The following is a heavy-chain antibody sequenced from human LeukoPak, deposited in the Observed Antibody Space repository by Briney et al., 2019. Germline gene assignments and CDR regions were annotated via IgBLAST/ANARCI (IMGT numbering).Heavy chain of an antibody. V-gene: IGHV3-23*01. CDR1: GFTFSNYA. CDR2: ISGGGST. D-gene: IGHD3-16*01. Sequence: PGGSLRLSCAASGFTFSNYAMNWVRQAPGKGLEWVSTISGGGSTYYADSVKGRFTISRDNSKSTLYLQMNSLRAEDTAVYYCAKDGVLDYWGQGTLVTVSS. CDR3: AKDGVLDY. J-gene: IGHJ4*02.